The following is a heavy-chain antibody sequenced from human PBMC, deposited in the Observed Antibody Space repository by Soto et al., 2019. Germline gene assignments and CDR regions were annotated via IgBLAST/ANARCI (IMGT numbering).Heavy chain of an antibody. Sequence: DVQLLESGGGLVEPGGSLTLSCAASGFPSSTYALNWVRQAPGKGPEWVSAISETGHHTHYADSVKGRFTLSRDKPKNSLSVQMNSLRVDDTAIFYCTKSDGCGGGACYTGTFYYFDVWGRGTLVTVSS. CDR1: GFPSSTYA. D-gene: IGHD3-16*02. J-gene: IGHJ2*01. V-gene: IGHV3-23*01. CDR3: TKSDGCGGGACYTGTFYYFDV. CDR2: ISETGHHT.